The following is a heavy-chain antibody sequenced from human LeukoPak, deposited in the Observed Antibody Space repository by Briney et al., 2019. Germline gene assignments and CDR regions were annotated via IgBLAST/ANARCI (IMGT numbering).Heavy chain of an antibody. V-gene: IGHV3-7*02. Sequence: GGSLRLSCAASGFTLSNLWMNWVRQAPGKGLEWVAIINRDGTQKHYVDSVKGRFTISRDNAKNSLYLQMNSLRAEDTAVYYCARSAAGTYYWGQGTLVTVSS. CDR3: ARSAAGTYY. CDR1: GFTLSNLW. D-gene: IGHD1-1*01. J-gene: IGHJ4*02. CDR2: INRDGTQK.